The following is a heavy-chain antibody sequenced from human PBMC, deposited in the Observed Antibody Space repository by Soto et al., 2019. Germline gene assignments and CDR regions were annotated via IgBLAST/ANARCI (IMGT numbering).Heavy chain of an antibody. Sequence: EVQLVESGGGLVQPWGSLRLSCAASGFTFVDYWIHWVRQAPGNGPEWVSRMTSDGRTIQYADSVKGRFTASRDNAKSTLYLQMESLRADDTAVYYCATAEVDYWGPGTLVTVSS. J-gene: IGHJ4*02. CDR2: MTSDGRTI. CDR1: GFTFVDYW. CDR3: ATAEVDY. V-gene: IGHV3-74*01.